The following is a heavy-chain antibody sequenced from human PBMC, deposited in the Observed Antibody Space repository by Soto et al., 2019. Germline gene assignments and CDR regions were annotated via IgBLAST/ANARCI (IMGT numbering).Heavy chain of an antibody. Sequence: SETLSLTCAVSGGSISSGGYYLSWIRQPPGKGLEWIGYIYYSGSTNYNPSLKSRVTISVDTSKNQFSLKLSSVTAADTAVYYCARQNGILTGYYYFDYWGQGTLVTVSS. V-gene: IGHV4-61*08. CDR2: IYYSGST. D-gene: IGHD3-9*01. CDR3: ARQNGILTGYYYFDY. J-gene: IGHJ4*02. CDR1: GGSISSGGYY.